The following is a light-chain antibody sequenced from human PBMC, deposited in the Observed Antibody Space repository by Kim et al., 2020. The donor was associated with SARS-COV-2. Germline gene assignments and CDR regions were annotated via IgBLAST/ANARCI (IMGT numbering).Light chain of an antibody. Sequence: QLVLTQSPSASASLGASVKLTYTLSSGHSSYGIAWHQQQPEKGPRFLMKLNSDGSHNKGDGIPDRFSGSSSGAERYLTISSLQSEDEAEYYCQTWGDGIVVFGGGTQLTVL. V-gene: IGLV4-69*01. CDR3: QTWGDGIVV. CDR1: SGHSSYG. J-gene: IGLJ2*01. CDR2: LNSDGSH.